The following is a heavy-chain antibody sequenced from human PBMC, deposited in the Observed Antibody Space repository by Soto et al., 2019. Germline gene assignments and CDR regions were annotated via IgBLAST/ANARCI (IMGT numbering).Heavy chain of an antibody. D-gene: IGHD3-10*01. CDR1: GGTFSSYA. CDR2: IIPIFGTA. J-gene: IGHJ3*02. V-gene: IGHV1-69*01. Sequence: QVQLVQSGAEVKKPGSSVKVSCKASGGTFSSYAISWVRQAPGQGLEWMGGIIPIFGTANYAQKFQGRVTLTADESTSTAYMELSSLRSEDTAVYYCAREAITMVRGVIRGDDAFDIWGQGTMVTVSS. CDR3: AREAITMVRGVIRGDDAFDI.